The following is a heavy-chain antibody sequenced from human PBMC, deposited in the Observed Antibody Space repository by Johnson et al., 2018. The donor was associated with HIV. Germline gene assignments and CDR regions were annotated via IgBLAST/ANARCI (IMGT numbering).Heavy chain of an antibody. J-gene: IGHJ3*02. D-gene: IGHD3-16*01. V-gene: IGHV3-53*01. CDR2: IYSGGST. Sequence: VQLVESGGGVVRPGGSLRLSCAASGFTVSSNYMSWVRQAPGKGLEWVSVIYSGGSTYSADSVKGRFTISRDNSKNTLYLQMNSRRAEDTAVYYCAREGGSSGPDAFDIWGQGTMVTVSS. CDR1: GFTVSSNY. CDR3: AREGGSSGPDAFDI.